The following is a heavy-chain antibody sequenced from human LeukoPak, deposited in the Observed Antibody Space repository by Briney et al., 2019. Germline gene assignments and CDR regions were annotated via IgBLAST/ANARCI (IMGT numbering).Heavy chain of an antibody. CDR3: AKRRLQLGAKDAFDI. V-gene: IGHV1-46*01. J-gene: IGHJ3*02. CDR2: INPSGGST. Sequence: ASVKVSCKASGYTFTSYYMHWVRQAPGQGLEWMGIINPSGGSTSYAQKFQGRVTMTRNTSISTAYMELSSLRSEDTAVYYCAKRRLQLGAKDAFDIWGQGTMVTVSS. D-gene: IGHD1-26*01. CDR1: GYTFTSYY.